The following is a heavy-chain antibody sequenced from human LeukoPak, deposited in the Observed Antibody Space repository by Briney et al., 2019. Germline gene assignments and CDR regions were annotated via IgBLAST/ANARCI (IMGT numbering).Heavy chain of an antibody. Sequence: SETLSLTCTVSGGSISSYYWSWIRQPAGKGLEWIGRIYTSGSTTYNPSLKSRVTMSVDTSKNQFSLKLSSVTAADTAVYYCARAQYSSSYPYYYYYMDVWGKGTTVTVSS. CDR3: ARAQYSSSYPYYYYYMDV. D-gene: IGHD6-13*01. V-gene: IGHV4-4*07. CDR2: IYTSGST. CDR1: GGSISSYY. J-gene: IGHJ6*03.